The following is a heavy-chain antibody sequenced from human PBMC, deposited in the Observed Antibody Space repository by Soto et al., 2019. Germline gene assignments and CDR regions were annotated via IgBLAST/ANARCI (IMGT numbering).Heavy chain of an antibody. CDR1: GGSISSYY. Sequence: SETLSLTCTVSGGSISSYYWSWIRQPPGKGLEWIGYIYYSGSANYNPSLKSRVTISVDTSKNQFSLKLSSVTAADTAVYYCARTVAEFPYYYYYMDVWGKGTTVTVSS. CDR2: IYYSGSA. V-gene: IGHV4-59*08. J-gene: IGHJ6*03. CDR3: ARTVAEFPYYYYYMDV. D-gene: IGHD2-21*01.